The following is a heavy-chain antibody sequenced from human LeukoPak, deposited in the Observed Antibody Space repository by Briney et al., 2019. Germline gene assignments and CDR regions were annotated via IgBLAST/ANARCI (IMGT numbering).Heavy chain of an antibody. CDR1: GFTFSSYG. CDR2: IKEDGSER. Sequence: GGSLRLSCAASGFTFSSYGMHWVRQAPGKGLEWVANIKEDGSERYYVDSVRGRFTASRDNAKNSLYLQMGSLRVEDTAMYFCARLHSGRYYGDAFDMWGQGTMVTVSP. V-gene: IGHV3-7*03. J-gene: IGHJ3*02. D-gene: IGHD1-26*01. CDR3: ARLHSGRYYGDAFDM.